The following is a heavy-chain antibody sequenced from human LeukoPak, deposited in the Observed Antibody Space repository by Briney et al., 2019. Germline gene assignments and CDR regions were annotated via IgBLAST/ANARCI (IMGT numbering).Heavy chain of an antibody. J-gene: IGHJ4*02. CDR2: ITGAGGGT. V-gene: IGHV3-23*01. D-gene: IGHD5-12*01. CDR3: VKGPRRYSGRYDS. CDR1: GFFFGSYV. Sequence: GGSLRLSCAASGFFFGSYVMAWVRQAPGKGLEWVADITGAGGGTNYADSVKGRFTISRDISENSVYLQMNSLRVEDTAMYYCVKGPRRYSGRYDSWGQGTLVTVSP.